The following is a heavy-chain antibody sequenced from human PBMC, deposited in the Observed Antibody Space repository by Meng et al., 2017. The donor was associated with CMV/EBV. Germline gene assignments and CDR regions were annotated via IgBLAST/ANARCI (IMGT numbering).Heavy chain of an antibody. CDR3: ARGAYSSSSSPLFFGYYYGMDV. CDR1: GYTFTSYG. CDR2: ISAYNGNT. V-gene: IGHV1-18*01. Sequence: ASVKVSCKASGYTFTSYGISWVRQAPGQGLEWMGWISAYNGNTNYAQKLQGRVTMTTDTSTSTAYMELSSLRSEDTAVYYCARGAYSSSSSPLFFGYYYGMDVWGQGTTVTVSS. J-gene: IGHJ6*02. D-gene: IGHD6-6*01.